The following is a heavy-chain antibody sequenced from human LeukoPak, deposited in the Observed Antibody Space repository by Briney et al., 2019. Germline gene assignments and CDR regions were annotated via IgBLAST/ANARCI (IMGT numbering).Heavy chain of an antibody. CDR2: ISSNGGST. J-gene: IGHJ4*02. V-gene: IGHV3-64*01. Sequence: PGGSLRLSCAASGFTFSSYAVHWVRQAPGKGLEYVSAISSNGGSTYYANSVKGRFTISRDNSKNTLYLQMGSLRAEDMAVYYCARDGGAYYFDYWGQGTLVTVSS. CDR1: GFTFSSYA. D-gene: IGHD3-16*01. CDR3: ARDGGAYYFDY.